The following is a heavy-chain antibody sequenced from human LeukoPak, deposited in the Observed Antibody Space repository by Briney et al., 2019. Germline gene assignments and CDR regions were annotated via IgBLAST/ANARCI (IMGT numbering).Heavy chain of an antibody. CDR1: GFTFSSYS. CDR2: ISSSSSYT. Sequence: PGGSLRLSCAASGFTFSSYSMNWVRQAPGKGLEWVSSISSSSSYTYYADSVKGRFTISRDNSKNTLYLQMNSLRAEDTAVYYCAKVHRDHEQLWIPNDAFDIWGQGTMVTVSS. V-gene: IGHV3-21*04. D-gene: IGHD5-18*01. CDR3: AKVHRDHEQLWIPNDAFDI. J-gene: IGHJ3*02.